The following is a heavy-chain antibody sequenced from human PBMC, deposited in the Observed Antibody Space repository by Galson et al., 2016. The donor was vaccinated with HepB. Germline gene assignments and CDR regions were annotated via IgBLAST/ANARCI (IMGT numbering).Heavy chain of an antibody. CDR2: IFGRGNT. V-gene: IGHV3-53*01. CDR1: GFTVSDNH. CDR3: AKGNEESNSGSSWYNWFDP. Sequence: SLRLSCAAAGFTVSDNHVTWIRQAPGKGLECVSVIFGRGNTYYADSVKGRFTISRDNSKNTLYLQMNSLRAEDTAVYYCAKGNEESNSGSSWYNWFDPWGQGTLVTVSS. D-gene: IGHD6-13*01. J-gene: IGHJ5*02.